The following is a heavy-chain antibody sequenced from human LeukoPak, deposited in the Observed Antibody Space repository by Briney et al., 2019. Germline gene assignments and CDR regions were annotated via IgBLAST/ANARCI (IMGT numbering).Heavy chain of an antibody. CDR2: ISGSGGNT. CDR1: GFTFSSYV. CDR3: ASVGVLRYFDWLGDY. D-gene: IGHD3-9*01. V-gene: IGHV3-23*01. Sequence: GGSLRLSCAASGFTFSSYVMSWVRQAPGKGLEWVSGISGSGGNTYYADSVKGRFTISRDNSKNTLYLQMNSLRAEDTAVYYCASVGVLRYFDWLGDYWGQGTLVTVSS. J-gene: IGHJ4*02.